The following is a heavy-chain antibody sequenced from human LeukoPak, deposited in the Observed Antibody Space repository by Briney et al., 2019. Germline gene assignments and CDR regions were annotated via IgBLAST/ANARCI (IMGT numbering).Heavy chain of an antibody. V-gene: IGHV3-23*01. D-gene: IGHD3-9*01. CDR2: ISGSGDST. Sequence: GGSLRLSCAASGFTFSSCAMSWVRQAPGKGLEWVSTISGSGDSTYYADSVKGRFTISRDNAKNSLYLQMNSLRAEDTAVYYCARGGGSYDILTGPYYFDYWGQGTLVTVSS. J-gene: IGHJ4*02. CDR1: GFTFSSCA. CDR3: ARGGGSYDILTGPYYFDY.